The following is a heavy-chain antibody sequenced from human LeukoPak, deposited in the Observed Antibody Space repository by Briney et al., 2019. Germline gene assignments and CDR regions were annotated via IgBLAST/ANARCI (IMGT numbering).Heavy chain of an antibody. D-gene: IGHD3-22*01. V-gene: IGHV3-74*01. CDR3: TRFLYYYDSSGYHDYFDY. CDR1: GFTFSSYW. CDR2: INSDGSST. J-gene: IGHJ4*02. Sequence: GGSLRLSCATSGFTFSSYWMHWVRRAPGKGLVWVSRINSDGSSTNYADSVKGRFTISRDNAKNTLYLQMNSLRAEDTAVYYCTRFLYYYDSSGYHDYFDYWGQGTLVTVSS.